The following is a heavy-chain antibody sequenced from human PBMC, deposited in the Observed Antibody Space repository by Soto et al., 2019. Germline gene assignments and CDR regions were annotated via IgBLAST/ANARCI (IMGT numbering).Heavy chain of an antibody. CDR3: AKEGGGGYYFDY. CDR1: GFTFDDYA. CDR2: ISWNSGSI. D-gene: IGHD3-10*01. J-gene: IGHJ4*02. V-gene: IGHV3-9*01. Sequence: PGGSLRLSCVASGFTFDDYAMHWVRQAPGKGLEWVSGISWNSGSIGYADSVKGRFTISRDNAKNSLYLQMNSLRAEDTALYYCAKEGGGGYYFDYWGQGTLVTVSS.